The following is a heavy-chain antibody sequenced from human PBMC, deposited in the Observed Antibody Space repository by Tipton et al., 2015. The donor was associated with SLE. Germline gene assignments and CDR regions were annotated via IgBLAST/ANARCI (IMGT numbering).Heavy chain of an antibody. CDR3: ARHSALGGWSDY. Sequence: TLSLTCTVSGGSISSSSYYWGWIRQPPGKGLEWIGSIYYSGSTYYNPSLKSRVTISVDTSKNHFSLKLSSVTAADTAVYYCARHSALGGWSDYWGQGTLVTVSS. V-gene: IGHV4-39*01. J-gene: IGHJ4*02. D-gene: IGHD3-16*01. CDR1: GGSISSSSYY. CDR2: IYYSGST.